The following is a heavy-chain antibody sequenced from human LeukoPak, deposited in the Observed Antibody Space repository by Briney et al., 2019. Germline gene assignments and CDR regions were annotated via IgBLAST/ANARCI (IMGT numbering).Heavy chain of an antibody. J-gene: IGHJ4*02. CDR2: IYYSGST. Sequence: SETLSLTCTVSGGSISSSSYYWGWIRQPPGKGLEWIGSIYYSGSTYYNPSLKSRVTISVDTSKNQFSLKLSSVTAADTAVYYCARVPLLWFGEFEDYWGQGTLVTVSS. CDR3: ARVPLLWFGEFEDY. CDR1: GGSISSSSYY. D-gene: IGHD3-10*01. V-gene: IGHV4-39*07.